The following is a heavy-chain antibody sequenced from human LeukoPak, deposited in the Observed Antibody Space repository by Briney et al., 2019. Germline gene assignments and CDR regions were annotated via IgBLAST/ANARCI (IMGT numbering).Heavy chain of an antibody. CDR2: IYSGGST. CDR3: TTDEVAAGPFDY. J-gene: IGHJ4*02. CDR1: GFTVSSNY. D-gene: IGHD6-13*01. V-gene: IGHV3-53*01. Sequence: PGGSLRLSCAASGFTVSSNYMSWVRQAPGKGLEWLSVIYSGGSTYYADSVKGRFTISRDNSKNTLYLQMNSLRAEDTAVYYCTTDEVAAGPFDYWGQGTLVTVSS.